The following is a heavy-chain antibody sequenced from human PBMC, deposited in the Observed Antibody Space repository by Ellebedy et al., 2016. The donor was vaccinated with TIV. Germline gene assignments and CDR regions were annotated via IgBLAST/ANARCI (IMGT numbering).Heavy chain of an antibody. CDR1: GFRFNTYW. D-gene: IGHD1-26*01. J-gene: IGHJ2*01. CDR3: ARAQSTYYHFDL. Sequence: GESLKISCEASGFRFNTYWMSWVRQAPGKGLEWVANIGQGGGESYYVASVAGRFIISRDNAKNSLSLRINNPTAEDTAVYYCARAQSTYYHFDLWGRGTLVTVSS. V-gene: IGHV3-7*03. CDR2: IGQGGGES.